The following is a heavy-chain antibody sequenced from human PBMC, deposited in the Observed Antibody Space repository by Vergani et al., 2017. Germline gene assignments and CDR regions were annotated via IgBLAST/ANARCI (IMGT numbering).Heavy chain of an antibody. V-gene: IGHV3-48*01. CDR2: ISSSSSTI. Sequence: EVQLVESGGGLVQPGGSLRLSCAASGFTFSSYSMNWVRQAPGKGLEWVSYISSSSSTIYYADSVKGRFTISRDKAKNSLYLQMNSLRAEDTAVYYCARDFEDIVVVPAAIGNYWGQGTLVTVSS. CDR1: GFTFSSYS. D-gene: IGHD2-2*02. J-gene: IGHJ4*02. CDR3: ARDFEDIVVVPAAIGNY.